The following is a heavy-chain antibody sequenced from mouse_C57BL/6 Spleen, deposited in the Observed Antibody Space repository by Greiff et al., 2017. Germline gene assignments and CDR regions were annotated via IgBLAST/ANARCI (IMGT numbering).Heavy chain of an antibody. J-gene: IGHJ3*01. V-gene: IGHV14-2*01. Sequence: VQLQQSGAELVKPGASVKLSCTASGFNIKDYYMHWVKQRTKQGLEWIGRIDPEDGETKYAPHFQGKATITADTSSNTAYLQLSSLTSEDTAVYYCARIYDYARYWCAYWGQGTLVTVSA. CDR2: IDPEDGET. CDR1: GFNIKDYY. D-gene: IGHD2-4*01. CDR3: ARIYDYARYWCAY.